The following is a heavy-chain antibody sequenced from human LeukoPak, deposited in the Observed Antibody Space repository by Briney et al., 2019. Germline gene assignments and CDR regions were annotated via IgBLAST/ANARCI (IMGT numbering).Heavy chain of an antibody. J-gene: IGHJ4*02. CDR1: GYIFTYYG. CDR2: ISAYNGNT. V-gene: IGHV1-18*01. D-gene: IGHD1-26*01. Sequence: ASVKVSCKASGYIFTYYGINWVRQAPGQGLEWMGWISAYNGNTKYTQKLQDRVTMTTDTSTSTAYMELKTLRSDDTAVYFCARAGYSRFVDDLDYWGQGTLVTVSS. CDR3: ARAGYSRFVDDLDY.